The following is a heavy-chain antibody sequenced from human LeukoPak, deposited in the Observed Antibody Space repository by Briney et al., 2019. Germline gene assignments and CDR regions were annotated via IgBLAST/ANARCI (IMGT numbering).Heavy chain of an antibody. CDR1: GGSFSGYY. V-gene: IGHV4-34*01. D-gene: IGHD6-19*01. CDR2: INHSGST. Sequence: SETLSLTCAVYGGSFSGYYWSWIRQPPGKGLEWIGEINHSGSTNYNPSLKSRVTISVDTSKNQFSLKLSSVTAADTAVYYCARGVALAGHAFDIWGQGTMVTVSS. CDR3: ARGVALAGHAFDI. J-gene: IGHJ3*02.